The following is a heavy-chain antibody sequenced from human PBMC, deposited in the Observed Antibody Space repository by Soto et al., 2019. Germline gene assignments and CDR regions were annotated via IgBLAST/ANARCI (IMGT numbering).Heavy chain of an antibody. CDR3: ARLPENYYDSSGNYYFDN. CDR2: VSSSGDIT. Sequence: PGGSLRLSCTVSGFTFSAYEMIWVRQAPGKGLEWVSYVSSSGDITFQADSVEGRFTTSRDNARNALYLQMSSLRAGDTAVYYCARLPENYYDSSGNYYFDNWGQGALVTVSS. V-gene: IGHV3-48*03. J-gene: IGHJ4*02. CDR1: GFTFSAYE. D-gene: IGHD3-22*01.